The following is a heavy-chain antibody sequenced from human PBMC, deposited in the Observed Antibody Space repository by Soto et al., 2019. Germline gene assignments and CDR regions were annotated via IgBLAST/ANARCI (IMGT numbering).Heavy chain of an antibody. CDR1: GGTFSTDS. J-gene: IGHJ6*02. V-gene: IGHV1-69*12. CDR3: AREIDGYYGMDV. Sequence: QVQLVQSVAEVKKPGSSVKVSCKASGGTFSTDSISWVRQAPGQGLEWMGGIIPMFGTANNAQKFQGRVTITADESTSTAYMELSSLRSEDTAVYFCAREIDGYYGMDVWGQGTTVTVAS. CDR2: IIPMFGTA.